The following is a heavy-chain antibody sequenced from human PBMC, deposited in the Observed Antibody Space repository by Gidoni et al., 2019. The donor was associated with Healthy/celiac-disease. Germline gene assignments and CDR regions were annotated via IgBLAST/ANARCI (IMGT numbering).Heavy chain of an antibody. V-gene: IGHV4-34*01. CDR2: INHSGST. CDR1: GGSFSGYY. J-gene: IGHJ5*02. CDR3: ARGGGSSWYSNWFDP. Sequence: QVQLQQWGAGLLKPSETLSLTCAVYGGSFSGYYWSWIRQPPGKGLEWIGEINHSGSTNYNPSLKSRVTISVDTSKNQFSLKLSSVTAADTAVYYCARGGGSSWYSNWFDPWGQGTLVTVSS. D-gene: IGHD6-13*01.